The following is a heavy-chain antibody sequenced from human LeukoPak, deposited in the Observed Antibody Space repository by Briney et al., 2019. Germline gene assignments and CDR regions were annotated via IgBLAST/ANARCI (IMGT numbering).Heavy chain of an antibody. CDR1: GFTFTSYD. CDR2: MNPNNGNT. V-gene: IGHV1-8*01. D-gene: IGHD3-10*01. J-gene: IGHJ5*02. CDR3: VRGGEGVAISVNDWFDP. Sequence: ASVKVSCKASGFTFTSYDINWVRQASGQGLEWMGWMNPNNGNTGYAQKFQGRVIMTRDTSISTAYMELRDLRSEDTAVYYCVRGGEGVAISVNDWFDPWGQGTLVTVSS.